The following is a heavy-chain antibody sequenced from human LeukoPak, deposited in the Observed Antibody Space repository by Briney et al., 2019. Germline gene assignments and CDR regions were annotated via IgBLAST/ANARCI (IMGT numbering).Heavy chain of an antibody. CDR3: AKDMVRVSSGGY. CDR1: GFTFSSYW. J-gene: IGHJ4*02. CDR2: IRYDGSNK. V-gene: IGHV3-30*02. Sequence: GGSLRLSCAASGFTFSSYWMTWVRQAPGKGLEWVAFIRYDGSNKYYADSVKGRFTISRDNSKNTLYLQMNSLRAEDTAVYYCAKDMVRVSSGGYWGQGTLVTVSS. D-gene: IGHD3-10*01.